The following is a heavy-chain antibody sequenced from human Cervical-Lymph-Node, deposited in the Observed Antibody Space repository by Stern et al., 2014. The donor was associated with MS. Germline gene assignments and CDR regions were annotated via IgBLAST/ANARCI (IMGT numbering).Heavy chain of an antibody. CDR2: IVVARGNT. D-gene: IGHD3-22*01. CDR1: GFTFTSSA. J-gene: IGHJ3*02. V-gene: IGHV1-58*01. CDR3: AADRYYYDSSDYYDGDDAFDI. Sequence: QLGQSGPEVKKPGTSVKVSCKASGFTFTSSAVQWVRQARGQRLEWIRWIVVARGNTNYAQKFQERVTITRDMSTSTAYMELSSLRSEDTAVYYCAADRYYYDSSDYYDGDDAFDIWGQGTMVTVSS.